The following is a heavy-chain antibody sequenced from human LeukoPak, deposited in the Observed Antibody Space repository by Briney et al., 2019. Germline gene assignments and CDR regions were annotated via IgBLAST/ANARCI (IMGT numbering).Heavy chain of an antibody. Sequence: GGSLRLSCAASGFTFSTYDMNWVRQAPGEGLEWVSSISSRSSSIYYADSVKGRFTISRDNAKNSLYLQMNSLRAEDTAVYWCARDYIAYDPLDYWGQGTLVTVSS. CDR2: ISSRSSSI. CDR1: GFTFSTYD. D-gene: IGHD3-3*01. V-gene: IGHV3-21*01. J-gene: IGHJ4*02. CDR3: ARDYIAYDPLDY.